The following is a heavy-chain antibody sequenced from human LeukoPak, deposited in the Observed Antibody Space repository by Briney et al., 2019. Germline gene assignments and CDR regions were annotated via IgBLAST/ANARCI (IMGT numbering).Heavy chain of an antibody. V-gene: IGHV3-7*01. CDR3: ATVLRYFDWPAVDY. D-gene: IGHD3-9*01. J-gene: IGHJ4*02. CDR1: GFTFSSYW. CDR2: IKQDGSEK. Sequence: PGGSLRLSCAASGFTFSSYWMSWVRQAPGKGLEWVANIKQDGSEKYYVDSVKGRFTISRDNAKNPLYLQMNSLRAEDTAVYYCATVLRYFDWPAVDYWGQGTLVTVSS.